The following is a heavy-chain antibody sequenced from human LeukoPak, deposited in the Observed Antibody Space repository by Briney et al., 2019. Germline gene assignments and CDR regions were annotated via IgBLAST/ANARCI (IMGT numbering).Heavy chain of an antibody. D-gene: IGHD6-13*01. Sequence: GRSLRLSCAASGFTFSSYVMHWVRQAPGKGLEWVAIISYDGSNEYYADSVKGRFTISRDNAKKSLSLQMNSLRADDTAVYYCARGYSSSWYLDWGQGTLVTVSS. J-gene: IGHJ4*02. V-gene: IGHV3-30*04. CDR3: ARGYSSSWYLD. CDR2: ISYDGSNE. CDR1: GFTFSSYV.